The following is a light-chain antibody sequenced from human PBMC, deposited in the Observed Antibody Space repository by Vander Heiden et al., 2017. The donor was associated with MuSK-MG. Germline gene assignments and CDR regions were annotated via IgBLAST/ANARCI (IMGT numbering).Light chain of an antibody. V-gene: IGKV1-39*01. J-gene: IGKJ4*01. CDR1: QTISIY. Sequence: DIQLTQSPSSLSASVGDRVTITCRASQTISIYLNWYQQKPGRAPKLLIYGAPSLQSGVPSRFSGSGSGTDFTLTISSLQPEDFASYYCQQSYTTPPLTFGGGTKVEIK. CDR3: QQSYTTPPLT. CDR2: GAP.